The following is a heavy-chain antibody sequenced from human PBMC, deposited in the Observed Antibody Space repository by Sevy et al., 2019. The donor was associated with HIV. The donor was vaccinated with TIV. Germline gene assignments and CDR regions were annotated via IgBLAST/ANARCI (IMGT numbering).Heavy chain of an antibody. Sequence: GGSLRLSCAVSGFTFNNAWMNWVRQAPGTGLQWVGLIKSKIDGETTDYAAPVKGRFTISRDDSKNTLFLQMNSLKIEDTAVYYCTTAPGYYDSAPFDYWGPGTLVTVSS. CDR3: TTAPGYYDSAPFDY. CDR2: IKSKIDGETT. V-gene: IGHV3-15*01. D-gene: IGHD3-22*01. CDR1: GFTFNNAW. J-gene: IGHJ4*02.